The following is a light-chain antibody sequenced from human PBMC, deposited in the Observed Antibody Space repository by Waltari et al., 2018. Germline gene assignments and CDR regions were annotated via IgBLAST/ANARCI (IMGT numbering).Light chain of an antibody. CDR3: QQLIHYLWT. Sequence: DIQLTQSPSFLSASVGDRVTITCRASQGISSYLAWYQQKPGKAPELLIYSASTLQSGVPSRFSASGSGTEFTLTISSLHPEDFATYHCQQLIHYLWTFGQGTKVEI. J-gene: IGKJ1*01. V-gene: IGKV1-9*01. CDR2: SAS. CDR1: QGISSY.